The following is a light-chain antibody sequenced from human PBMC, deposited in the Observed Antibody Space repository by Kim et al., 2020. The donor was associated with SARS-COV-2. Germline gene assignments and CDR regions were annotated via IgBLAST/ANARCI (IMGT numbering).Light chain of an antibody. CDR1: SGSVSTSHY. Sequence: GGTVTLPCGLSSGSVSTSHYPSWCQQTPGQAPRTLIYNTNTRSSGVPDRFSGSILGNKAALTITGAQADDESDYYCVLYMASDIWVFGGGTQLTVL. V-gene: IGLV8-61*01. CDR3: VLYMASDIWV. CDR2: NTN. J-gene: IGLJ3*02.